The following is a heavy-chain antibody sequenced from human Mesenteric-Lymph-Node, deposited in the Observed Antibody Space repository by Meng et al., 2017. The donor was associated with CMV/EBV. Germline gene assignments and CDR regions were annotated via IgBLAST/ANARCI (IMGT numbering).Heavy chain of an antibody. CDR3: ARVVVVPAASYYYYGMDV. CDR1: GFTFSSYS. Sequence: GESLKISCAASGFTFSSYSMNWVRQAPGKGLEWVSSISSSSSYIYYADSVKGRFTISRDNAKNSLYLQMNSLRAEDTAVYYCARVVVVPAASYYYYGMDVWGQGTTVTVSS. J-gene: IGHJ6*02. V-gene: IGHV3-21*01. D-gene: IGHD2-2*01. CDR2: ISSSSSYI.